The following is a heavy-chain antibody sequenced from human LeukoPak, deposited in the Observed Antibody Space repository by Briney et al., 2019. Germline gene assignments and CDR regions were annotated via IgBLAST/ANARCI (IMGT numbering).Heavy chain of an antibody. V-gene: IGHV3-33*01. CDR3: ERTIAVAGPYYFDY. CDR2: IRYDGSKK. J-gene: IGHJ4*02. CDR1: GFTFSSCG. Sequence: GGSLRLSCAAPGFTFSSCGMHWVRQAPGKGLEWVAVIRYDGSKKYYGDSVKGRFTISRDNSKSTLFLQMNSLRAEDTAVYYCERTIAVAGPYYFDYWGQGTLVTVSS. D-gene: IGHD6-19*01.